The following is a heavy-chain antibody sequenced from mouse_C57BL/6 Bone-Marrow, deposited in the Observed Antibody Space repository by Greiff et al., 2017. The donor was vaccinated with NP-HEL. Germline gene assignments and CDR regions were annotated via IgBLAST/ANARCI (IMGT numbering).Heavy chain of an antibody. CDR3: ARSTMVTTVDY. Sequence: EVQGVESGGGLVKPGGSLKLSCAASGFTFSSYAMSWVRQTPEKRLEWVATISDGGSYTYYPDNVKGRFTISRDNAKNNLYLQMSHLKSEDTAMYYCARSTMVTTVDYWGQGTTLTVSS. CDR2: ISDGGSYT. D-gene: IGHD2-2*01. J-gene: IGHJ2*01. CDR1: GFTFSSYA. V-gene: IGHV5-4*01.